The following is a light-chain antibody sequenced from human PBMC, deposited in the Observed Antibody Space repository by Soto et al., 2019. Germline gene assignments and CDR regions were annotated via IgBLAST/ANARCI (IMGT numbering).Light chain of an antibody. V-gene: IGKV1-12*02. CDR2: AAS. Sequence: DIQMTQSTSSVSASVGDRVTITCRASQGLSTYLACYQQKPGKAPKLLIYAASNLQSGVPSRFSGSGSGTDFTLTISSLQPEDFATYYCLSGHSRPFGGGTKVDIK. CDR3: LSGHSRP. J-gene: IGKJ4*01. CDR1: QGLSTY.